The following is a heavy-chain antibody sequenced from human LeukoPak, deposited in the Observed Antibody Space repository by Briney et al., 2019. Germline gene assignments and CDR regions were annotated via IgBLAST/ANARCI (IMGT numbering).Heavy chain of an antibody. D-gene: IGHD3-10*01. CDR1: GGSFSTYY. CDR2: TNHSGST. CDR3: ARGVGVLLAYYFDY. J-gene: IGHJ4*02. Sequence: SETLSLTCAVYGGSFSTYYWSWIRQPPGKGLEWIGETNHSGSTNYNPSLKSRVTISVDTSKNQFSLKLSSVTAADTAVYYCARGVGVLLAYYFDYWGQGTLVTVSS. V-gene: IGHV4-34*01.